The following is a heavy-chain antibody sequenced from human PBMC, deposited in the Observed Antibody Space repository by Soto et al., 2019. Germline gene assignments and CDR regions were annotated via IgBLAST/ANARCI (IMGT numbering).Heavy chain of an antibody. Sequence: SETLSLTCTVSGGSISSGDYYWSWIRQPPGKGLEWIGYIYYSGSTYYNPSLKSRVTISVDTSKNQFSLKLSSVTAADTAVYYCARASMLGAFDIWGRGTMVTVSS. D-gene: IGHD2-8*01. V-gene: IGHV4-30-4*01. CDR3: ARASMLGAFDI. CDR1: GGSISSGDYY. CDR2: IYYSGST. J-gene: IGHJ3*02.